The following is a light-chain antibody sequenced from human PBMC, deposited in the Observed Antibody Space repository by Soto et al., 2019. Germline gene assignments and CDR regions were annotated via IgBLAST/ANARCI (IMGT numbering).Light chain of an antibody. J-gene: IGKJ4*01. CDR1: QSVLYSSNHKNY. Sequence: DIVMTQSPDSLAVSLGERATINCKSSQSVLYSSNHKNYLAWYQQKPGQPPKLLIYWSSTREYGVPDRFSGSGSVTDFTLTISSLQAEDVAVYYCQQYYSTPLTFGGGTKVEIK. CDR3: QQYYSTPLT. V-gene: IGKV4-1*01. CDR2: WSS.